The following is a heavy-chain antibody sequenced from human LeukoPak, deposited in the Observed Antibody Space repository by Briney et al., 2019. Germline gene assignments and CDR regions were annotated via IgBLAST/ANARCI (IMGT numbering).Heavy chain of an antibody. CDR1: GFTLSSNY. Sequence: GGSLRLSCAASGFTLSSNYMSWVRQAPGKGLEWVSFIYSGGSTYYADSVKGRFTISRDNSKNTLYLQMNSLRAEDTAVYYCAREYGGYGDFDYWGQGTLVTVSS. D-gene: IGHD5-12*01. CDR2: IYSGGST. J-gene: IGHJ4*02. V-gene: IGHV3-66*01. CDR3: AREYGGYGDFDY.